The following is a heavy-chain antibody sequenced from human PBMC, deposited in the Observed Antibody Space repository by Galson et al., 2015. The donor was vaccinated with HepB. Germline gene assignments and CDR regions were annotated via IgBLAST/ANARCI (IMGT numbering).Heavy chain of an antibody. CDR3: ASIAARPTDY. V-gene: IGHV5-10-1*01. CDR2: IDPSDSYT. CDR1: GYSFTTYW. Sequence: QSGAEVKKPGESLRISCKGSGYSFTTYWISWVRQMPGKGLEWLGRIDPSDSYTNYSPSFQGHVTISADKSTSTAYLQWSSLKASDTAMYYCASIAARPTDYWGQGTLVTVSS. J-gene: IGHJ4*02. D-gene: IGHD6-6*01.